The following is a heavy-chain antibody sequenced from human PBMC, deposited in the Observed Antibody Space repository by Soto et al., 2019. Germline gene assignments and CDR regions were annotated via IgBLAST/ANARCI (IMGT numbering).Heavy chain of an antibody. CDR3: AMLGGWSGGSSGMDV. CDR2: IRRKANSYTT. Sequence: EVQLVESGGGLVQPGGSVRLSCAASGLIFSDYHMVWVRQAPGKGLEWVGRIRRKANSYTTEYAASVKGRFTISRDDSKNSLYLQMNSRKSEYTAVYYCAMLGGWSGGSSGMDVWGQGTPVTVSS. J-gene: IGHJ6*02. V-gene: IGHV3-72*01. CDR1: GLIFSDYH. D-gene: IGHD6-19*01.